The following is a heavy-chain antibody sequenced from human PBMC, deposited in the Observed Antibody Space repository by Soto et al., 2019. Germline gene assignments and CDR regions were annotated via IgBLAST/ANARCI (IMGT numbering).Heavy chain of an antibody. CDR3: ARGGGYNTFDY. CDR2: ISYDGSNE. J-gene: IGHJ4*02. V-gene: IGHV3-30-3*01. D-gene: IGHD5-12*01. Sequence: QVQLVESGGGVVQPGRSLRLSCAASGFTFNRFHMHWVRQAPGKGLEWVALISYDGSNEYYADSVKSRFTISRDNSKTTLSLQMNSLRADDTAVYYCARGGGYNTFDYWGQGALVTVSS. CDR1: GFTFNRFH.